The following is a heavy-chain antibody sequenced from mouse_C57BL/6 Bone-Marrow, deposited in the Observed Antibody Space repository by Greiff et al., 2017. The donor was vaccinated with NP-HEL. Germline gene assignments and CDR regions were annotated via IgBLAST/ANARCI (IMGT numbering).Heavy chain of an antibody. Sequence: VQLQQSGAELVRPGASVKLSCKASGYTFTDYYINWVKQRPGQGLEWIARIYPGSGNTYYNEKFKGKATLTAEKSSSTAYMQLSSLTSEDSAVYFCARLTALDYWGQGTTLTVSS. CDR3: ARLTALDY. CDR2: IYPGSGNT. J-gene: IGHJ2*01. V-gene: IGHV1-76*01. D-gene: IGHD1-1*01. CDR1: GYTFTDYY.